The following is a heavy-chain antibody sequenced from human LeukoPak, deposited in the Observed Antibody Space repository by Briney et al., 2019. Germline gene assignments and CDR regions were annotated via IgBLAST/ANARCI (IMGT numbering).Heavy chain of an antibody. CDR1: GFTFSYFG. V-gene: IGHV3-53*01. CDR2: IYSGTI. J-gene: IGHJ4*02. CDR3: ARRAGAYSHPYDY. D-gene: IGHD4/OR15-4a*01. Sequence: PGGSLRLSCVASGFTFSYFGMSWVRQAPGKGLEWVSFIYSGTIHYSDSVKGRFTISRDNSKNTLYLQMNSLRAEDTAVYYCARRAGAYSHPYDYWGQGTLVTVSS.